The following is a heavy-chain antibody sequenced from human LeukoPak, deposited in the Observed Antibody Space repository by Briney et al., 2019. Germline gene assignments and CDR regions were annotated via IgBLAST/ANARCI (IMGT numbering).Heavy chain of an antibody. Sequence: PGGSLRLSCAASGFTFTRYWMRWARQAPGKGLEWLAMIKENGSEQSYVYSMKGRFTISRDNAKTLLFLQMNSLRAAASAVYYCARHPRLYGDYDGYWGQGTLVTVSS. CDR1: GFTFTRYW. CDR2: IKENGSEQ. J-gene: IGHJ4*02. D-gene: IGHD4-17*01. V-gene: IGHV3-7*01. CDR3: ARHPRLYGDYDGY.